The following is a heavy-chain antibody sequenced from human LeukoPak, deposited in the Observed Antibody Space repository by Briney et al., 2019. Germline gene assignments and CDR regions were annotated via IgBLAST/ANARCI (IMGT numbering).Heavy chain of an antibody. V-gene: IGHV3-33*01. J-gene: IGHJ5*02. CDR2: IWYDGSNK. Sequence: PGGSLRLSCAASGFTFSSYGMHWVRQAPGKGLEWVAVIWYDGSNKYYADSVKGRFTISRDNSKNTLYLQMNSLRAEDTAVYYCAREKGSALNWFDPWGQGTLVTVSS. CDR1: GFTFSSYG. CDR3: AREKGSALNWFDP. D-gene: IGHD3-10*01.